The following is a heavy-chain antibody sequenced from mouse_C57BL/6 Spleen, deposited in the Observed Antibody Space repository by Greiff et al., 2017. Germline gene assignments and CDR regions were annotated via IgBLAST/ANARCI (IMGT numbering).Heavy chain of an antibody. CDR1: GYTFTSYW. CDR2: INPSSGYT. J-gene: IGHJ3*01. CDR3: ARWGYGSSPWLAY. V-gene: IGHV1-7*01. Sequence: QVQLQESGAELAKPGASVKLSCKASGYTFTSYWMHWVKQRPGQGLEWIGYINPSSGYTKYNQKFKNKATLTADKSSSTAYMQLSSLTYEDSAVYYCARWGYGSSPWLAYRGPGTLVTVSA. D-gene: IGHD1-1*01.